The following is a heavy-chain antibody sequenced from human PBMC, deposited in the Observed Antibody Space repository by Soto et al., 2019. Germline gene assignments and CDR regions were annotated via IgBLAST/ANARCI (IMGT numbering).Heavy chain of an antibody. CDR1: GFTFSSYG. V-gene: IGHV3-30*18. Sequence: QVQLVESGGGVVQPGRSLRLSCAASGFTFSSYGMHWVRQAQGKGLEWVAVISYDGSNKYYADSVKGRFTISRDNSKNTLYLQMNSLRAEDTAVYYCAKGVRGGQPGYDYWGQGTLVTVSS. D-gene: IGHD3-10*01. J-gene: IGHJ4*02. CDR2: ISYDGSNK. CDR3: AKGVRGGQPGYDY.